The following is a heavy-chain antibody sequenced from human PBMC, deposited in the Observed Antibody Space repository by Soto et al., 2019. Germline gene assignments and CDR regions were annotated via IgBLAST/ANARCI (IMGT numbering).Heavy chain of an antibody. CDR1: GGSISSGGYY. D-gene: IGHD3-10*01. CDR3: ARGVTLVRGVIHTPYFDY. V-gene: IGHV4-31*03. J-gene: IGHJ4*02. Sequence: SETLSLTCTVSGGSISSGGYYWSWIRKHPGKGLEWIGYIYYSGSTYYNPSLKSRVTISVDTSKNQFSLKLSSVTAADTAVYYCARGVTLVRGVIHTPYFDYWGQGALVTVSS. CDR2: IYYSGST.